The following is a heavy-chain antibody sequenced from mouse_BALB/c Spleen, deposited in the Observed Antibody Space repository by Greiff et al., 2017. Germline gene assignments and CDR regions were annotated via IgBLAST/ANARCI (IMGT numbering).Heavy chain of an antibody. Sequence: VKLKESGAELVRPGASVTLSCKASGYTFTDYEMHWVKQTPVHGLEWIGAIDPETGGTAYNQKFKGKATLTADKSSSTAYMKLRSLTSEDSAVYYCTTIYYGYAMDYWGQGTSVTVSS. CDR1: GYTFTDYE. CDR3: TTIYYGYAMDY. D-gene: IGHD2-1*01. J-gene: IGHJ4*01. CDR2: IDPETGGT. V-gene: IGHV1-15*01.